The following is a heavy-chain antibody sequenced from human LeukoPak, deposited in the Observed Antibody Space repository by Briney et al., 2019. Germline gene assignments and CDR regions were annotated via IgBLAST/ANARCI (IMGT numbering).Heavy chain of an antibody. CDR1: GGSISSTSYY. CDR3: VRHDSWNNDNWFDP. Sequence: SEPLSLTCTVSGGSISSTSYYWGWIRQPPGKGLEWIATIHCSGSTYYNPYLKSRVTISVDTSKNQFSLRLTSVTAADTAVYYCVRHDSWNNDNWFDPWGQGTLVTVFS. CDR2: IHCSGST. J-gene: IGHJ5*02. D-gene: IGHD1/OR15-1a*01. V-gene: IGHV4-39*01.